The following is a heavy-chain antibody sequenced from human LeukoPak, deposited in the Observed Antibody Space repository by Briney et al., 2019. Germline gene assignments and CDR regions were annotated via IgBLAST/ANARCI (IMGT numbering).Heavy chain of an antibody. Sequence: GGSLRLSCEVSGFTFSDHYMSWIRQAPGERLEWVSYISSGSTYTNYADSVEGRFTISRDNAKNSLYLQMNSLRAEDTAVYYCARGDDGGDYFDYWGQGTLVTVSS. D-gene: IGHD4-23*01. CDR3: ARGDDGGDYFDY. V-gene: IGHV3-11*05. J-gene: IGHJ4*02. CDR2: ISSGSTYT. CDR1: GFTFSDHY.